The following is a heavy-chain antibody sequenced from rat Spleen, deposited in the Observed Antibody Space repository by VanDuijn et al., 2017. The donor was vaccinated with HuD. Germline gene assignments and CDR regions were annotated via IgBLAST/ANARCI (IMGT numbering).Heavy chain of an antibody. CDR3: ARHYYSSYRDVMDA. Sequence: EVQLVESGGGLVQPGRSLKLSCAASGFTFSDYNMAWVRQAPKKGLEWVATISTGGGNTYYADSVKGRFTISRDNTKSTLYLQMNSLRAEDTATYYCARHYYSSYRDVMDAWGQGASVTVSS. J-gene: IGHJ4*01. V-gene: IGHV5S23*01. CDR2: ISTGGGNT. CDR1: GFTFSDYN. D-gene: IGHD1-2*01.